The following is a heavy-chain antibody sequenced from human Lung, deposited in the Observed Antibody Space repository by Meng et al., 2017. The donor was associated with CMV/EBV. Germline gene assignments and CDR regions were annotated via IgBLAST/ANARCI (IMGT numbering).Heavy chain of an antibody. CDR2: IPHRGSS. Sequence: QVPLRESGPALVHPSEPLSLTCAVSGDSITNHNWWAWVRQPPGKGLEWIGAIPHRGSSAYTPSLKSRVSMSIDKSKNQFSLKLTSVTAADTAVYHCLRRSGGSVWGQGTLVTVSS. CDR1: GDSITNHNW. J-gene: IGHJ1*01. V-gene: IGHV4-4*02. CDR3: LRRSGGSV. D-gene: IGHD3-10*01.